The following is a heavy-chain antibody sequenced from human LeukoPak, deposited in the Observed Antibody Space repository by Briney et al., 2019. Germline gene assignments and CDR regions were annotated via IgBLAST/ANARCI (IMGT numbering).Heavy chain of an antibody. CDR2: IYTSGST. J-gene: IGHJ5*02. CDR1: GGSISSYY. CDR3: ARAVLDDYVWGSYRYSEPIRWFDP. V-gene: IGHV4-4*07. Sequence: SETLSLTCTVSGGSISSYYWSWIRQPAGKGLEWIGRIYTSGSTNYNPSLKSRVTMSVDTSKNQFSLKLSSVTAADTAVYYCARAVLDDYVWGSYRYSEPIRWFDPWGQGTLVTVSS. D-gene: IGHD3-16*02.